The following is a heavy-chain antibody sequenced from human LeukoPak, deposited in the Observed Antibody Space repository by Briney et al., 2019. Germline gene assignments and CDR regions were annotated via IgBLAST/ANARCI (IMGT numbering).Heavy chain of an antibody. J-gene: IGHJ4*02. Sequence: GGSLRLSCAASGFTFSSYDMHWVRQAPGKGLEWVSAISGSGGSTYYADSVKGRFTISRDNSKNTLYLQMNSLRAEDTAVYYCAKDRLDHGTVYWGQGTLVTVSS. V-gene: IGHV3-23*01. CDR2: ISGSGGST. CDR3: AKDRLDHGTVY. CDR1: GFTFSSYD. D-gene: IGHD4-17*01.